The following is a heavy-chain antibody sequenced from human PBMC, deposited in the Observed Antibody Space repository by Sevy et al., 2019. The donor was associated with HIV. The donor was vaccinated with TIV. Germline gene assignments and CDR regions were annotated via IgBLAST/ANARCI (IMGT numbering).Heavy chain of an antibody. J-gene: IGHJ4*02. CDR1: GDTFTNNY. V-gene: IGHV1-46*01. Sequence: ASVKVSCKASGDTFTNNYIHWVRQAPGQGLEWMGMVDPSAGNTTYAQKFQGRVTMTRDTSTSILYMDLSSLRSEDIAVYYCVRADPDQHFDSWGQGTLDTVSS. CDR2: VDPSAGNT. CDR3: VRADPDQHFDS.